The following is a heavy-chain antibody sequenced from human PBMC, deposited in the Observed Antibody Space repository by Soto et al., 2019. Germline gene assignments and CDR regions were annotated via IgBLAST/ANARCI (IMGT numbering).Heavy chain of an antibody. CDR3: ARVGYCSSTSCSPYYYMDV. CDR1: GYTFTSYA. V-gene: IGHV1-3*01. CDR2: INAGNGNT. D-gene: IGHD2-2*03. Sequence: ASVKVSCKASGYTFTSYAMHWVRQAPGQRLEWMGWINAGNGNTKYSQKFQGRVTITGDTSASTAYMGLSSLRSEDTAVYYCARVGYCSSTSCSPYYYMDVWGKGTTVTVSS. J-gene: IGHJ6*03.